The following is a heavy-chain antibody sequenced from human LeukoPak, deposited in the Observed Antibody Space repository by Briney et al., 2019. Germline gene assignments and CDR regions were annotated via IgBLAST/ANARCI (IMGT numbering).Heavy chain of an antibody. CDR2: ISKDGSDK. CDR3: ASHDYSNSLHY. D-gene: IGHD4-11*01. J-gene: IGHJ4*02. CDR1: GFTFSDYA. V-gene: IGHV3-30-3*01. Sequence: PGGSLRLSCAASGFTFSDYAMHWVRQAPGKGLEWVAVISKDGSDKYYPGSVRGRFTISRDNSKNTLYLQMNSLRAEDTAVYYCASHDYSNSLHYWGQGTLVTVSS.